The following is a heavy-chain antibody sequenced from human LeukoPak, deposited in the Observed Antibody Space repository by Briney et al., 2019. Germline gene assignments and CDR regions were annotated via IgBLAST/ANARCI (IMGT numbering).Heavy chain of an antibody. J-gene: IGHJ4*02. Sequence: GASVKVSCKASGYTFTGYYMHWVRQAPGQGLEWMGWINPNSGGTNYAQKFQGRVTMTRDTSISTAYMELSRLRSDDTAVYYCARADYDFWNGYYDYWGQGTLVTVSS. CDR3: ARADYDFWNGYYDY. D-gene: IGHD3-3*01. CDR1: GYTFTGYY. V-gene: IGHV1-2*02. CDR2: INPNSGGT.